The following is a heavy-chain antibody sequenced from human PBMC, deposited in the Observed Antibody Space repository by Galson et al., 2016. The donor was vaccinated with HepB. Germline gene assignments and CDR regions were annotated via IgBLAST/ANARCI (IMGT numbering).Heavy chain of an antibody. CDR1: GSTVRCNY. CDR3: GAFDI. J-gene: IGHJ3*02. V-gene: IGHV3-53*01. CDR2: MYSDGRT. Sequence: SLRLSCAASGSTVRCNYMSWVRQAPGKGLEWVSLMYSDGRTFYADSVKGRFTISRDNSKDTVYLQMNSLRAADTAVYYCGAFDIWGQGTTVIVSS.